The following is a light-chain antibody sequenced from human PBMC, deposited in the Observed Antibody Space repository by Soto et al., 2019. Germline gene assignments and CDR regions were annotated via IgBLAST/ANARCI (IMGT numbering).Light chain of an antibody. J-gene: IGLJ3*02. Sequence: QSVLTQPASVSGSPGQSITISCTGTSSDVGGYNYVSWYQQHPGKAPKLMIYDVSNRPSGVSNRFSGSKSGNTASLTISGLQAEDEADYYCSSYTSSSTPWVLGGGTKLTVL. V-gene: IGLV2-14*01. CDR3: SSYTSSSTPWV. CDR2: DVS. CDR1: SSDVGGYNY.